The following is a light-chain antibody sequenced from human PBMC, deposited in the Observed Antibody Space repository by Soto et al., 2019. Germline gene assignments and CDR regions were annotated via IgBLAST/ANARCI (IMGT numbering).Light chain of an antibody. V-gene: IGLV2-11*01. CDR1: NSDVGGYNS. J-gene: IGLJ3*02. Sequence: QSALTQPRSVSGSPGQSVTISCTGTNSDVGGYNSVSWYQQLPGKAPKLMISAVSQRPSGVPDRFSGSKSGNTASLTISGPQADEGADYFCFSYPASALGVFGGGTKVTVL. CDR3: FSYPASALGV. CDR2: AVS.